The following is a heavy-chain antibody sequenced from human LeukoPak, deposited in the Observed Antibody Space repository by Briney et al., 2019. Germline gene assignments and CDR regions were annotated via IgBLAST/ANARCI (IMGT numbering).Heavy chain of an antibody. Sequence: PGGSLGLSCAASGFTFSSYGMHWVRQAPGKGLEWVAFIRYDGSNKYYADSVKDRFTISRDNSKNTLYLQMNSLRAEDTAVYYCAKVGQQLAYFDYWGQGTLVTVSS. D-gene: IGHD6-13*01. CDR2: IRYDGSNK. J-gene: IGHJ4*02. CDR3: AKVGQQLAYFDY. CDR1: GFTFSSYG. V-gene: IGHV3-30*02.